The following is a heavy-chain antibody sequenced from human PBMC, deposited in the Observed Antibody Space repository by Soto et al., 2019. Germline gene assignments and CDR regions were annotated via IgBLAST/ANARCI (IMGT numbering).Heavy chain of an antibody. CDR2: ISRNGGNT. CDR1: GFSFNTYT. CDR3: VKEGYMRSDWYGRFDC. J-gene: IGHJ4*02. V-gene: IGHV3-64D*06. Sequence: SGGSLRLSCSASGFSFNTYTMHWVRQAPGKGLEFVSAISRNGGNTYYADSVKGRFAISRDNSKNTLYLQMNSLRPEDTALYYCVKEGYMRSDWYGRFDCWSQGTLVTVSS. D-gene: IGHD6-19*01.